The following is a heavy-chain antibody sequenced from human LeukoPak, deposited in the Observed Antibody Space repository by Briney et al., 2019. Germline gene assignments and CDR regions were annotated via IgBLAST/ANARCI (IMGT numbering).Heavy chain of an antibody. D-gene: IGHD6-13*01. CDR3: ARDPSAAAGRDY. J-gene: IGHJ4*02. CDR2: ISSSSSYI. V-gene: IGHV3-21*01. CDR1: GFTFSSYS. Sequence: PGGSLRLSCAASGFTFSSYSMNWVRQAPGKGLEWVSSISSSSSYIYYADSVKGRFTISRDNAKDSLYLQMNSLRAEDTAVYYCARDPSAAAGRDYWGQGTLVTVSS.